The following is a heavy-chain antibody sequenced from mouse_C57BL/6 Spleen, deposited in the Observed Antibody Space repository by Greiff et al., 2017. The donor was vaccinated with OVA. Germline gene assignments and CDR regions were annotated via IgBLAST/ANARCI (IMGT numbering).Heavy chain of an antibody. V-gene: IGHV1-47*01. CDR2: FHPYNDDT. CDR1: GYTFTTYP. D-gene: IGHD2-4*01. Sequence: VKLQESGAELVKPGASVKMSCKASGYTFTTYPIEWMKQNHGKSLEWIGNFHPYNDDTKYNEKFKGKATLTVEKSSSTVYLELSRLTSDDSAVYYCARGDYDGGDCFDYWGQGTTRTVSS. J-gene: IGHJ2*01. CDR3: ARGDYDGGDCFDY.